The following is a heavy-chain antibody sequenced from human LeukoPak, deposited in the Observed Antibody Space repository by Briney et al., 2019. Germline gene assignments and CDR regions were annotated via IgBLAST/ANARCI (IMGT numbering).Heavy chain of an antibody. CDR1: GFTFSSYA. D-gene: IGHD1/OR15-1a*01. J-gene: IGHJ4*02. V-gene: IGHV3-30-3*02. Sequence: GRSLRLSCAASGFTFSSYAMHWVRQAPGKGLEWVAVISYDGSNKYYADSVKGRFTISRDNSKNTLYLQMNSLRGEDSAVYYCAKINNDDDYWGQGTLVTVSS. CDR2: ISYDGSNK. CDR3: AKINNDDDY.